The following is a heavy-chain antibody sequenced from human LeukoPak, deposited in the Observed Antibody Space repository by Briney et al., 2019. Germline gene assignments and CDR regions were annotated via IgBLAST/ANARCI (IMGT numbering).Heavy chain of an antibody. CDR3: ARGPYSSSWYGNDAFDI. CDR2: IKQDGSEK. Sequence: GGSLRLSCAASGFTFSSYWMSWVRQAPGKGLEWVANIKQDGSEKYYVDSVKGRFTIPRDNAKNSLYLQMNSLRAEDTAVYYCARGPYSSSWYGNDAFDIWGQGTMVTVSS. V-gene: IGHV3-7*01. D-gene: IGHD6-13*01. J-gene: IGHJ3*02. CDR1: GFTFSSYW.